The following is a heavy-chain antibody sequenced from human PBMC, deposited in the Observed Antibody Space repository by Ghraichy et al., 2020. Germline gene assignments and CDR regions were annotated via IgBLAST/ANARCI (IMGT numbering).Heavy chain of an antibody. Sequence: ASVKVSCKASGYSFRDYGISWVRQAPGQGLEWMGWFSGKNGDTKYAQKVQGRVTLTADTSTSTAYMEVRRLRSDDTAVYFCARDPLPYCPRGNCYWGYYSLDVWGQGTTVIVSS. D-gene: IGHD2-21*02. CDR1: GYSFRDYG. CDR3: ARDPLPYCPRGNCYWGYYSLDV. CDR2: FSGKNGDT. V-gene: IGHV1-18*01. J-gene: IGHJ6*02.